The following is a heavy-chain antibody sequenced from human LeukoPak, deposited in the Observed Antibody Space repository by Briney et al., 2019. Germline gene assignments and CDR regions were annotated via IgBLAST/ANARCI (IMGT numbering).Heavy chain of an antibody. D-gene: IGHD3-22*01. CDR3: ARATLSYYYDSSGYYYDY. CDR2: FYYSGST. V-gene: IGHV4-30-4*01. J-gene: IGHJ4*02. Sequence: SQTLSLTCTVSGGSISSGDYYWSWLRQPPGKGLEWIGSFYYSGSTYYNPSLKSRVTISVDTSNNQFSLKLSSVTAADTAVYYCARATLSYYYDSSGYYYDYWGQGTLVTVSS. CDR1: GGSISSGDYY.